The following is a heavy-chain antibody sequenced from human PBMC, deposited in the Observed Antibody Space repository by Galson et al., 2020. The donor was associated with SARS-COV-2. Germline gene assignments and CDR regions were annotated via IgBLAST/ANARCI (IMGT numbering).Heavy chain of an antibody. D-gene: IGHD1-1*01. V-gene: IGHV3-30*04. CDR3: ARVRGTTGTTSPNYYGMDV. CDR2: ISYDGSNK. CDR1: GFTFSSYA. J-gene: IGHJ6*02. Sequence: GESLKISCAASGFTFSSYAMHWVRQAPGKGLEWVAVISYDGSNKYYADSVKGRFTISRDNSKNTLYLQMNSLRAEDTAVYYCARVRGTTGTTSPNYYGMDVWGQGTTVTGSS.